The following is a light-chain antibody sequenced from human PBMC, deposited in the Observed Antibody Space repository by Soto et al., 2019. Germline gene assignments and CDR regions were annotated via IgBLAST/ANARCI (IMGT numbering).Light chain of an antibody. Sequence: EIVFTQSPCTLSLSPGERATLSCRASQSISSSSLAWYQHRPGQAPRLLIYVASSRATGIPVRFSGSGSGTDFTLTISRLEPEDFAVYYCQHYDGSLWTFGQGTKVDIK. V-gene: IGKV3-20*01. CDR2: VAS. CDR1: QSISSSS. CDR3: QHYDGSLWT. J-gene: IGKJ1*01.